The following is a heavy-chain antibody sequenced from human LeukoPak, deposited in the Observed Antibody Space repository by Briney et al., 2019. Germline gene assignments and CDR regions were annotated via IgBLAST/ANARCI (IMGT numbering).Heavy chain of an antibody. CDR2: IIPIFGTA. D-gene: IGHD2-2*01. Sequence: ASVKVSCKASGYTFNTYGITWVRQAPGQGLEWMGGIIPIFGTANYAQKFQGRVTITADKSTSTAYMELSSLRSEDTAVYYCAREELVVVPAASFGFDPWGQGTLVTVSS. J-gene: IGHJ5*02. V-gene: IGHV1-69*06. CDR3: AREELVVVPAASFGFDP. CDR1: GYTFNTYG.